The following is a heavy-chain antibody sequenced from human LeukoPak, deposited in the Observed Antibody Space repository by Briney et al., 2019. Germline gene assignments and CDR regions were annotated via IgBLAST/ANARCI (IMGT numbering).Heavy chain of an antibody. CDR1: GFTFSRYS. D-gene: IGHD2-15*01. CDR3: ARDQCSGGSCYSGVSAFDI. CDR2: ISIGNTYI. J-gene: IGHJ3*02. V-gene: IGHV3-21*01. Sequence: SGGSLRLSCAASGFTFSRYSMNWVRQAPGKGLEWVSSISIGNTYIYYADSVKGRFTISRDNAKNTLYLQMNSLRAEDTAVYYCARDQCSGGSCYSGVSAFDIWGQGTMVTVSS.